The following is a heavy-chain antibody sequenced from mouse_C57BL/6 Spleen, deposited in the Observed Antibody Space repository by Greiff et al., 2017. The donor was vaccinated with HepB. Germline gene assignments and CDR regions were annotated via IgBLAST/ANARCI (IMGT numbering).Heavy chain of an antibody. D-gene: IGHD2-10*01. V-gene: IGHV1-53*01. CDR2: INPSNGGT. J-gene: IGHJ2*01. CDR3: ARSGNPYFLDY. CDR1: GYTFTSYW. Sequence: VQLQQSGTELVKPGASVKLSCKASGYTFTSYWMHWVKQRPGQGLEWIGNINPSNGGTNYNEKFKSKATLTVDKSSSTAYMQLRSLTSEDSAVYYCARSGNPYFLDYWGQGTTLTVSS.